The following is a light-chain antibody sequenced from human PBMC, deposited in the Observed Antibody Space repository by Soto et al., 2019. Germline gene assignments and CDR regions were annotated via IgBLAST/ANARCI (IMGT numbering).Light chain of an antibody. J-gene: IGLJ1*01. CDR3: SSYTSSSTLV. CDR2: DVS. CDR1: NSDVGGYNY. Sequence: QSVLTQPASVSGSPGQSITISCTGTNSDVGGYNYVSWYQQHPGKAPKLLIYDVSNRPSGVSNRFSGSKFGNTASLTISGLQAEDEADYYCSSYTSSSTLVFGTGTKVTV. V-gene: IGLV2-14*03.